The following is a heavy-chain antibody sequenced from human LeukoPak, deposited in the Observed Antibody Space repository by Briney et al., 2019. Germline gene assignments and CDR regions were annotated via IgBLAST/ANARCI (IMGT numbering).Heavy chain of an antibody. V-gene: IGHV4-61*02. D-gene: IGHD5-18*01. CDR3: ARAGGYSYGYMYYFDY. CDR1: GGSISSGTCY. J-gene: IGHJ4*02. CDR2: IYTSGST. Sequence: PSETLSLTCSVSGGSISSGTCYWTWIRQPAGKGLEWIGRIYTSGSTNYNPSLKSRVTISVDTSKNQFSLKLSSVTAADTAVYYCARAGGYSYGYMYYFDYWGQGILVTVSS.